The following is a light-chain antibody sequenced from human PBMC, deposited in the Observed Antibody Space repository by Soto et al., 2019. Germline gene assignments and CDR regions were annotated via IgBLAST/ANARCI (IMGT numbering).Light chain of an antibody. Sequence: DIQMTQSPSSLSASVGDRVTITCQASQDISNYLNWYQQKPGKAPKLLIYDASNLETGVPSKFSGSGSGTDFTFTISCLQPQDIATYYCQQNDNLPPTFGQGTKLEI. CDR3: QQNDNLPPT. J-gene: IGKJ2*01. V-gene: IGKV1-33*01. CDR2: DAS. CDR1: QDISNY.